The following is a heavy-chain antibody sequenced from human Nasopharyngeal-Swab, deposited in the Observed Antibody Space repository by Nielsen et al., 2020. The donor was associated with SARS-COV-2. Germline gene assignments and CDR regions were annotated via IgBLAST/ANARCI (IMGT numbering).Heavy chain of an antibody. J-gene: IGHJ6*02. CDR3: ARDESYYYYYGMDV. V-gene: IGHV3-7*01. CDR2: IKQDGSEK. CDR1: GFTFSSYW. Sequence: GESLKISCAASGFTFSSYWMSWVRQAPGKGLEWVANIKQDGSEKYYVDSVKGRFIISRDNAKNSLYLQMNSLRAEDTAVYYCARDESYYYYYGMDVWGQGTTVTVSS.